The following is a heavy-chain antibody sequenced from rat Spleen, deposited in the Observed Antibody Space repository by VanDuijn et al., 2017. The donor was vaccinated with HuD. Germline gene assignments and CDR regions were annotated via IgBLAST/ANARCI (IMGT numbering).Heavy chain of an antibody. CDR3: TRDEITTVAYFDY. CDR2: ISTGGGNT. CDR1: GFTFSNYD. V-gene: IGHV5S13*01. Sequence: EVQLVESGGGLVQPGRSMKLSCAASGFTFSNYDMAWVRQAPTKGLEWVATISTGGGNTYYRDSVKGRFTISRDNAKNTQYLQMNSLRSEDTATYYCTRDEITTVAYFDYWGQGVMVTVSS. D-gene: IGHD1-1*01. J-gene: IGHJ2*01.